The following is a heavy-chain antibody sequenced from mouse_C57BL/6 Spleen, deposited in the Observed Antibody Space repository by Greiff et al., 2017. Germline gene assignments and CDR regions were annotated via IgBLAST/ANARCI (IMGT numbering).Heavy chain of an antibody. J-gene: IGHJ1*03. CDR2: IHPNSGST. D-gene: IGHD4-1*01. CDR3: ARHWDYWYFDV. V-gene: IGHV1-64*01. Sequence: VQLQQPGAELVKPGASVKLSCKASGYTFTSYWMHWVKQRPGQGLEWIGMIHPNSGSTNYNEKFKSKATLTVDKSSSTAYMQLSSLTSEDSAVYYCARHWDYWYFDVWGTGTTVTVSS. CDR1: GYTFTSYW.